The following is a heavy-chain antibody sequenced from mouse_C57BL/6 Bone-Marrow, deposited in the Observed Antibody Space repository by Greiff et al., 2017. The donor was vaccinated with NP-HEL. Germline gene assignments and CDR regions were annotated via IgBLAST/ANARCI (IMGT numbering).Heavy chain of an antibody. CDR1: GYTFTSYW. CDR3: ERNYGRRALYYYAMDY. CDR2: IDPSDSYT. Sequence: VQLQQPGAELVMPGASVKLSCKASGYTFTSYWMHWVKQRPGQGLEWIGEIDPSDSYTNYNQKFKGKSTLTVDKSSSTAYMQLSSLTSEDSAVCYCERNYGRRALYYYAMDYWGQGTSVTVSS. D-gene: IGHD1-1*01. J-gene: IGHJ4*01. V-gene: IGHV1-69*01.